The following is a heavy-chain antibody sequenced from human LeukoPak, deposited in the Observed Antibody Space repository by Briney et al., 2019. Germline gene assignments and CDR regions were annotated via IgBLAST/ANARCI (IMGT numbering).Heavy chain of an antibody. CDR3: AKSGHSSGSFDY. CDR2: ISYDGSNK. D-gene: IGHD6-19*01. Sequence: PGGSLRLSCAASGFTFSSYAMHWVRQAPGKGLEWVAVISYDGSNKYYADSVKGRFTISRDNSKNTLYLQMNSLRAEDTAVYYCAKSGHSSGSFDYWGQGTLVTVSS. CDR1: GFTFSSYA. V-gene: IGHV3-30-3*02. J-gene: IGHJ4*02.